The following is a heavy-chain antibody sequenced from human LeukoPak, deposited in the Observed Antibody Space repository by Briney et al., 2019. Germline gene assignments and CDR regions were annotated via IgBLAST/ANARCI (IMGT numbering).Heavy chain of an antibody. D-gene: IGHD3-10*01. V-gene: IGHV3-30*02. J-gene: IGHJ4*02. CDR1: GFTFSSYG. Sequence: PPGGSLRLSCAASGFTFSSYGMHWVRQAPGKGLEWVAFIRYDGSNKYYADSVKGRFTISRDNSKNTLYLQMNSLRAEDTAVYYCAKDKSMVRELDYWGQGTLVTVSS. CDR3: AKDKSMVRELDY. CDR2: IRYDGSNK.